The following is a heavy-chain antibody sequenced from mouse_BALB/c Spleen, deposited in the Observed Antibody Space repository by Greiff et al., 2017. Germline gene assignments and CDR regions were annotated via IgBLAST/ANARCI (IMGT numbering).Heavy chain of an antibody. Sequence: VKLVESGPGLVAPSQSLSITCTVSGFSLTSYGVHWVRQPPGKGLEWLGVIWAGGSTNYNSALMSRLSISKDNSKSQVFLKMNSLQTDDTAMYYCARDSRYDVRAMDDWGQGTSVTVSS. CDR1: GFSLTSYG. CDR2: IWAGGST. J-gene: IGHJ4*01. V-gene: IGHV2-9*02. CDR3: ARDSRYDVRAMDD. D-gene: IGHD2-14*01.